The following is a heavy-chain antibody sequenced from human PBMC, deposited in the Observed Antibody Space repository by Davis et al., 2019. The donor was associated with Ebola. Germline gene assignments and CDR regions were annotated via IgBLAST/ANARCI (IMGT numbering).Heavy chain of an antibody. J-gene: IGHJ4*02. CDR2: VHGGNGNT. D-gene: IGHD1-26*01. CDR3: ARLWWERDY. CDR1: GFTLTNYA. V-gene: IGHV1-3*01. Sequence: AASVKVSCKASGFTLTNYAIHWVRQAPGQRLEWMGWVHGGNGNTKYSQKFQGRVTITRDTSASTAYMELSSLRSEDTAVYYCARLWWERDYWGQGTLVTVSS.